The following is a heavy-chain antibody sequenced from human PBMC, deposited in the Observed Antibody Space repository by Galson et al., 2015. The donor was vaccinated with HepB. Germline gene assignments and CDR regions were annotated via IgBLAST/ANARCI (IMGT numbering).Heavy chain of an antibody. V-gene: IGHV5-10-1*01. CDR3: ARLPTPDVYYYDSMGD. CDR2: IDPSDSYT. CDR1: GYSFTSYW. D-gene: IGHD3-22*01. J-gene: IGHJ4*02. Sequence: QSGAEVKKPGESLRISCKGSGYSFTSYWISWVRQMPGKGLEWMGRIDPSDSYTNYSPSFQGHVTISADKSISTAYLQWSSLKASDTAMYYCARLPTPDVYYYDSMGDWGQGTLVTVSS.